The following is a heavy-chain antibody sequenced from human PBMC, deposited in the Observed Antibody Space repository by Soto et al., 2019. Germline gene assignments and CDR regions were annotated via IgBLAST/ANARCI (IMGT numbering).Heavy chain of an antibody. CDR2: VSHSGRV. CDR3: ARVVSTGYRWFDP. CDR1: GGSFSGYY. J-gene: IGHJ5*02. Sequence: VSLTCVVYGGSFSGYYWSWIRQPPGKGLEWIGEVSHSGRVNANPSLKSRLTISVDTSKKQFSLKLISVAAADTAVYYCARVVSTGYRWFDPWGLGTQVTLAS. V-gene: IGHV4-34*01. D-gene: IGHD3-22*01.